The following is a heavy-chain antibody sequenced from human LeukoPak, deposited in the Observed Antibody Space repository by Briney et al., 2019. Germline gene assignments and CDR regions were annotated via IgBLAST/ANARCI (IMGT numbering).Heavy chain of an antibody. CDR3: ARDAYAAGALDI. Sequence: GGSLRLSCAASGFTFRNYWMHWVRQAPGKGLVWVFSINSDGSNTDYAVSVKGRFTISRDNAKNTLYLHMNSLRAEDTAVYYCARDAYAAGALDIWGQGTMVTVSS. CDR1: GFTFRNYW. CDR2: INSDGSNT. J-gene: IGHJ3*02. V-gene: IGHV3-74*01. D-gene: IGHD6-25*01.